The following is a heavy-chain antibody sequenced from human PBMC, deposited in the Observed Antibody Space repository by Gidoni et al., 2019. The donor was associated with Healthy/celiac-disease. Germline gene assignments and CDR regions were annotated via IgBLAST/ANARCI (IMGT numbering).Heavy chain of an antibody. J-gene: IGHJ4*02. CDR3: ARGGRSYCSGGSCYSRFFDY. CDR1: GGSFSGYY. Sequence: QVQLQQCGAGLLKPSETLSLTCAVYGGSFSGYYWSWIRQPPGKGLEWIGEINHSGSTNYNPSLKSRGNISVDTSKNQFSLKLSSVTAADTAVYYCARGGRSYCSGGSCYSRFFDYWGQGTLVTVSS. CDR2: INHSGST. V-gene: IGHV4-34*01. D-gene: IGHD2-15*01.